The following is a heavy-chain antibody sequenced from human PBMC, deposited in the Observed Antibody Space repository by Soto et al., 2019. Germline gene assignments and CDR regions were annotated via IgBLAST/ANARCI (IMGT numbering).Heavy chain of an antibody. D-gene: IGHD2-2*01. J-gene: IGHJ6*03. CDR1: GFTFSDYG. Sequence: EVQVLESGGGLVQPGGSRRLSCAASGFTFSDYGMTWVRQAPGKGLEWVSAISGSGDRTYYADSVRGRFTISRDNSKNTLYVQMNSLRAEDTAVYYCAKATRGYYYYMGVWGKGTTVNVSS. V-gene: IGHV3-23*01. CDR3: AKATRGYYYYMGV. CDR2: ISGSGDRT.